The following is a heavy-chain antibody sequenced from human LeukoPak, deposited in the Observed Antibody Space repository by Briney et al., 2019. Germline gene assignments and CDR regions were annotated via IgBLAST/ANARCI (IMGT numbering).Heavy chain of an antibody. CDR2: ISSSSSYI. CDR1: GFTFGSYS. J-gene: IGHJ4*02. Sequence: GGSLRLSCAASGFTFGSYSMNWVRQAPGKGLEWVSSISSSSSYIYYADSVKGRFTMSRDNAKNSLYLQMNSLRAEDTAVYYCARDDYGDKFFDYWGQGTLVTVSS. V-gene: IGHV3-21*01. CDR3: ARDDYGDKFFDY. D-gene: IGHD4-23*01.